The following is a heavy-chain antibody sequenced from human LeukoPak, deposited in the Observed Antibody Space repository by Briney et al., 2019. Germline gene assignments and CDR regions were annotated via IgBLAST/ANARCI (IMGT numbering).Heavy chain of an antibody. D-gene: IGHD3-10*01. CDR1: GVTFDDYG. CDR3: ERGIRGAAYYYYYHMDV. J-gene: IGHJ6*03. V-gene: IGHV3-20*04. Sequence: PGGSLRLSCAASGVTFDDYGMSWVRQAPGKGLEWVSGNNWNGDSTGYADSVKGRFTISRDNAKNSLYLQMNSLRAEDAALYYCERGIRGAAYYYYYHMDVWGKGPTVTVSS. CDR2: NNWNGDST.